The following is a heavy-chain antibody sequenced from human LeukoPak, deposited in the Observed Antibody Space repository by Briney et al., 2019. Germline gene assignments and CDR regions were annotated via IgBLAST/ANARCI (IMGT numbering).Heavy chain of an antibody. D-gene: IGHD1-26*01. CDR1: GFTFSDNW. CDR3: ARAVERWELLGSGGDY. V-gene: IGHV3-74*01. J-gene: IGHJ4*02. Sequence: GGSLRLSCAASGFTFSDNWMHWVRQAPGKGLVWVSYINSDGSTTNYADSVKGRITISRDNARNTLYLQMNSLRAEDTAVYYCARAVERWELLGSGGDYWGQGTLVTVSS. CDR2: INSDGSTT.